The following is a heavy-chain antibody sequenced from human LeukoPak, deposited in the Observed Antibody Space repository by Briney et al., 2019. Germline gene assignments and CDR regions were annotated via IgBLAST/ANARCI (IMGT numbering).Heavy chain of an antibody. D-gene: IGHD3-3*01. Sequence: ASVKVSCKASGYTFTGYYMHWVRQAPGQGLEWMGRINPNSGGTNYAQKFQGRVTMTRDTSISTAYMELSRLRSDDTAVYYCARDQEKSNDFWGRLKSYYYYYGMDVWGQGTTVTVSS. V-gene: IGHV1-2*06. J-gene: IGHJ6*02. CDR3: ARDQEKSNDFWGRLKSYYYYYGMDV. CDR1: GYTFTGYY. CDR2: INPNSGGT.